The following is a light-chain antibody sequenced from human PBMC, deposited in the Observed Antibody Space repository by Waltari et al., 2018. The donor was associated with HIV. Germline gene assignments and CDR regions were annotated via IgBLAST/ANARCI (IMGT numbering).Light chain of an antibody. V-gene: IGKV3-20*01. J-gene: IGKJ1*01. CDR2: GAS. CDR1: QTISDNN. CDR3: QQYGSSRWT. Sequence: DIVLPQSPGTLSLPPGDRATLSCRASQTISDNNLGWYQQKPGQSPRLLMFGASNRPTGIPDRFSGGGSGTDFTLTINRLEPEDFAMYYCQQYGSSRWTFGPGTQVEIK.